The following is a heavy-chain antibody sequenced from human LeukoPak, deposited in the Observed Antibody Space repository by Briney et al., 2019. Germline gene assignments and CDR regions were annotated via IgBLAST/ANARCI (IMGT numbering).Heavy chain of an antibody. D-gene: IGHD4-11*01. CDR2: IYYSGST. CDR3: VQGYFDY. Sequence: SETLSLTCTVSGGSISSSSYYWGWIRQPPGKGLEWIGNIYYSGSTYYNPSLKSRVTISVDTSKNQFSLKLSSVTAADTAVYYCVQGYFDYWGQGTLVTVSS. CDR1: GGSISSSSYY. V-gene: IGHV4-39*01. J-gene: IGHJ4*02.